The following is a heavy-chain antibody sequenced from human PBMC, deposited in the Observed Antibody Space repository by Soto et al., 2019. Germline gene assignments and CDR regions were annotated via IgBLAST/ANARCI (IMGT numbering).Heavy chain of an antibody. CDR2: IYYSGST. CDR1: GGSISSSSYY. CDR3: ARPWFGELLSGDYYYYGMDV. Sequence: PSETLSLTCTVSGGSISSSSYYWGWIRQPPGKGLEWIGSIYYSGSTYYNPSLKSRVTISVDTSKNQFSLKLSSVTAADTAVYYCARPWFGELLSGDYYYYGMDVWGQGTTVTVSS. J-gene: IGHJ6*02. V-gene: IGHV4-39*01. D-gene: IGHD3-10*01.